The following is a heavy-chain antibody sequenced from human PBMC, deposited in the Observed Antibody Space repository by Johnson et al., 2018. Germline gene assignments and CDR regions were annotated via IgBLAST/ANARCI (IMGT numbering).Heavy chain of an antibody. CDR3: ARGLNYDILTGYRYYGMDV. CDR1: GGTFSSYT. Sequence: QVQLVQSGAEVKKPGSSVKVSCKASGGTFSSYTISWVRQAPGQGLEWMGRIIPILGIANYAQKFQGRVTITADETTSTAYMELSSLRSEDTAGYYCARGLNYDILTGYRYYGMDVWGQGTTVTVSS. J-gene: IGHJ6*02. V-gene: IGHV1-69*04. CDR2: IIPILGIA. D-gene: IGHD3-9*01.